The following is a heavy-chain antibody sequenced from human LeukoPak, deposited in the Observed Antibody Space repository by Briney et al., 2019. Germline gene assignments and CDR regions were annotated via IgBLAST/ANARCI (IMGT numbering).Heavy chain of an antibody. CDR2: VYHSGST. CDR1: GGSISSGEYY. D-gene: IGHD3-22*01. CDR3: ARDHRLGDSRFDY. J-gene: IGHJ4*02. Sequence: SQTLSLTCTVSGGSISSGEYYWSWIRQPPGKGLEWIGYVYHSGSTYYNPSLKSRVTISVDTSKNQFSLKLSSLTAADTAVYYCARDHRLGDSRFDYWGQGTLVTVSS. V-gene: IGHV4-30-4*01.